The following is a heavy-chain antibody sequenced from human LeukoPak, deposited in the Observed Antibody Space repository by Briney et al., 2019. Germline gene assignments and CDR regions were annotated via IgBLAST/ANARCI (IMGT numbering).Heavy chain of an antibody. CDR2: IYYSGST. J-gene: IGHJ5*02. CDR1: GGSISSYY. Sequence: SETLSLTCTDSGGSISSYYWSWIRQPPGKGLEWIGYIYYSGSTNYNPSLKSRVTISVDTSKNQFSLKLSSVTAADTAVYYCARLDSSGWGDWFDPWGQGTLVTVSS. D-gene: IGHD6-19*01. CDR3: ARLDSSGWGDWFDP. V-gene: IGHV4-59*08.